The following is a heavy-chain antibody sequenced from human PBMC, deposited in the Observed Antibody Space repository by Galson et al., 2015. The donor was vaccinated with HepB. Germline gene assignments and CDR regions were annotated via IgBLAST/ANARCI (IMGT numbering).Heavy chain of an antibody. CDR3: ARPCSGGSCRKNFDY. J-gene: IGHJ4*02. D-gene: IGHD2-15*01. V-gene: IGHV1-3*01. CDR1: GYTFTSYA. CDR2: INAGNGNT. Sequence: SVKVSCKASGYTFTSYAMHWVRQAPGQRLEWMGWINAGNGNTKYSQKFQGRVTITRDTSASTAYMELSSLRSEDTAVYYCARPCSGGSCRKNFDYWGQGTLVTVSS.